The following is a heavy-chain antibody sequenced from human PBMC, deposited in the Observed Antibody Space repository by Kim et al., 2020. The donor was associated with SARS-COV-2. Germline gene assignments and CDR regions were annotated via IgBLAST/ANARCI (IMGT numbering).Heavy chain of an antibody. CDR2: INPSGGST. D-gene: IGHD2-21*02. J-gene: IGHJ4*02. CDR1: GYTFTSYY. CDR3: ARDFCGGDCYRHNYYFHY. V-gene: IGHV1-46*01. Sequence: ASVKVSCKASGYTFTSYYMHWVRHAPGQGLEWMGIINPSGGSTSYAQKFQGRVTMTRDTSTSTVYMELSSLRYEDKAVYYCARDFCGGDCYRHNYYFHYWGLGTLVTVSS.